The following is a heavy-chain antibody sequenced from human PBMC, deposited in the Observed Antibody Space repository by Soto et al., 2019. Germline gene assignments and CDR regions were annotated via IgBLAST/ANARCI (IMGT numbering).Heavy chain of an antibody. Sequence: GESLKISCKGSGYSFTSYWIGWVRQMPGKGLEWMGIIYPGDSDTRYSPSFQGQVTISADKSISTAYLQWSSLMASDTAMYYCAGLPLGAVTMAYCCYGKGVWGQGTTGRVSS. CDR1: GYSFTSYW. CDR3: AGLPLGAVTMAYCCYGKGV. CDR2: IYPGDSDT. D-gene: IGHD4-4*01. V-gene: IGHV5-51*01. J-gene: IGHJ6*02.